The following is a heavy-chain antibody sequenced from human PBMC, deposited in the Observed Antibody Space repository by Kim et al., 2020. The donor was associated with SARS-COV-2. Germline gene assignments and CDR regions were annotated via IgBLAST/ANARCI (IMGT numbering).Heavy chain of an antibody. J-gene: IGHJ3*02. Sequence: GGSLRISCAASGFSFSDAWMSWVRQAPGKGLEWVAHIKDKRRGATADYSAPVKGRFSISRDDSKAMLYLQMNSLQIEDTAVYYCVTDREASPVDMWGQGTMVTVSS. CDR2: IKDKRRGATA. V-gene: IGHV3-15*01. CDR3: VTDREASPVDM. CDR1: GFSFSDAW.